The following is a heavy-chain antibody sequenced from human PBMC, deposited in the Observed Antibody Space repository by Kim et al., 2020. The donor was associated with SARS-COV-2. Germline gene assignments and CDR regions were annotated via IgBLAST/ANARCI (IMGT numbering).Heavy chain of an antibody. CDR1: GGSFSGYY. J-gene: IGHJ4*02. Sequence: SETLSLTCAVYGGSFSGYYWSWIRQPPGKGLEWIGEINHSGSTNYNPSLKSRVTISVDTSKNQFSLKLSSVTAADTAVYYCARKIAAAGDFDYWGQGTLVTVSS. D-gene: IGHD6-13*01. CDR2: INHSGST. CDR3: ARKIAAAGDFDY. V-gene: IGHV4-34*01.